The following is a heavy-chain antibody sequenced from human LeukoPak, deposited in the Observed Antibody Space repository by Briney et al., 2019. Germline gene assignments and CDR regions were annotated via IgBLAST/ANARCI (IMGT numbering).Heavy chain of an antibody. CDR3: AREGYCSSASCYPPHAFDI. Sequence: SETLSLTCTVSGGSISSSSYYWGWIRQPPGKGLEWIGSIYYSGSTYYNPSLKSRVTISVDTSKNQFSLKLSSVTAADTAVYYCAREGYCSSASCYPPHAFDIWGQGTMVTVSS. D-gene: IGHD2-2*01. CDR1: GGSISSSSYY. CDR2: IYYSGST. V-gene: IGHV4-39*07. J-gene: IGHJ3*02.